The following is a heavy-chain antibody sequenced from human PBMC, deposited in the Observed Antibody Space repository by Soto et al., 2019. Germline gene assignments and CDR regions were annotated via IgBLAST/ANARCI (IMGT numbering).Heavy chain of an antibody. J-gene: IGHJ6*03. CDR2: IHHSGST. V-gene: IGHV4-4*02. CDR3: ARGGYYFYMAF. Sequence: QVQLQESGPGLVKPSGTLSLTCAVSSASVRSSNWWSWVRQTPEKGLEWIGQIHHSGSTHYNPSLTSRVTMSVDKSNNLFSLNVCSVTAADTDVYYCARGGYYFYMAFWGRGITVTVSS. D-gene: IGHD1-26*01. CDR1: SASVRSSNW.